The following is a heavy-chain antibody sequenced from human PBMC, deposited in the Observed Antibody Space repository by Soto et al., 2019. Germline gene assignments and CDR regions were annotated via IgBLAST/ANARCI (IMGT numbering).Heavy chain of an antibody. D-gene: IGHD1-1*01. CDR1: GFTFSDEG. CDR3: ASGGLERFDY. V-gene: IGHV3-74*01. CDR2: INKDGSYK. J-gene: IGHJ4*02. Sequence: PGGSLRLSCAASGFTFSDEGMHWVRQGPGKGLVWVSLINKDGSYKNYADFVEGRFTISRDDAKSKLYLHMDRLIAEDTAVYYFASGGLERFDYLGQGALVTVSS.